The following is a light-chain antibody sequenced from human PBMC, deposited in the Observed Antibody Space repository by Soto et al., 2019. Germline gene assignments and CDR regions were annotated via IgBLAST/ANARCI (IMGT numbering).Light chain of an antibody. Sequence: DIQMTQSPSTLSGSVGDRVTITCRASQTISSWLAWYQQKPGKVPKRLIYAASNLQTGVPSRFSGSGSGTEFTHTISSLQPEDFATYYCLQHNSYLITFGQGTRLEIK. J-gene: IGKJ5*01. CDR3: LQHNSYLIT. V-gene: IGKV1-5*01. CDR1: QTISSW. CDR2: AAS.